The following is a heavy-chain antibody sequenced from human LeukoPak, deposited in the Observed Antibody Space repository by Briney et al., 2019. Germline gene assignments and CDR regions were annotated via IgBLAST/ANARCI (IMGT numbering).Heavy chain of an antibody. CDR3: ARGPREYFDLLEYTY. V-gene: IGHV1-8*03. CDR2: MNPNSGNT. Sequence: GASVKVSCKASGYTFTSYDINWVRQATGQGLEWMGWMNPNSGNTGYAQKFQGRVTITRNTSISTAYMELSSLRSEDTAVYYCARGPREYFDLLEYTYWGQGTLVTVSS. J-gene: IGHJ4*02. D-gene: IGHD3-9*01. CDR1: GYTFTSYD.